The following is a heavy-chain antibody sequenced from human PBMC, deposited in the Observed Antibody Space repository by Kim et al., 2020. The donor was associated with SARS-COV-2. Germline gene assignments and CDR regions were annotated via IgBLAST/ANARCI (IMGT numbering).Heavy chain of an antibody. D-gene: IGHD3-22*01. CDR3: ARASYYYDSSAFDY. J-gene: IGHJ4*02. CDR1: GYTFTGYY. CDR2: INPNSGGT. V-gene: IGHV1-2*02. Sequence: ASVKVSCKASGYTFTGYYMHWVRQAPGQGLEWMGWINPNSGGTNYAQKFQGRVTMTRDTSISTAYMELSRLRSDDTAVYYCARASYYYDSSAFDYWGQGTLVTVSS.